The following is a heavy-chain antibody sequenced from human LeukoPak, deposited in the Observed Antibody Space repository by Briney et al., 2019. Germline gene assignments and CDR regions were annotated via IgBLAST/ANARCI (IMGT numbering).Heavy chain of an antibody. J-gene: IGHJ4*02. Sequence: GGSLRLTCAASGFTFSSYWMSWVRQAPGKGLEWVANIKQDGSEKYYVDSVKGRFTISRDNAKNSLYLQMNSLRAEDTAVYYCARVSAMYAFDYWGQGTLVTVSS. CDR2: IKQDGSEK. CDR1: GFTFSSYW. D-gene: IGHD2-8*01. V-gene: IGHV3-7*01. CDR3: ARVSAMYAFDY.